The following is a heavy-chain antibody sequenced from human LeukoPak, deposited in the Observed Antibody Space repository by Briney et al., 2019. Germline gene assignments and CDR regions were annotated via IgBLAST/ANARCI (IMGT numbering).Heavy chain of an antibody. Sequence: SVKVSCKASGGTFSSYAVSWVRQAPGQGLEWMGGIIPIFGTANYAQKFQGRVTITADESTSTAYMELSSLRSEDTAVYYCARENGDYGYYYMDVWGKGTTVTVSS. D-gene: IGHD4-17*01. CDR1: GGTFSSYA. CDR2: IIPIFGTA. V-gene: IGHV1-69*13. CDR3: ARENGDYGYYYMDV. J-gene: IGHJ6*03.